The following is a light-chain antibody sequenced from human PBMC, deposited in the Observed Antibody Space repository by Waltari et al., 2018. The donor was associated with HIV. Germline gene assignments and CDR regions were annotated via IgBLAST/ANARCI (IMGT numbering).Light chain of an antibody. CDR1: QSVTSN. Sequence: EIVMTQSPATMSVSPGERATLSCRASQSVTSNLAWYQQKPGQAPRLLIYGASTRATGIPVRFSGSGSGTEFTLIISSLQSEDSAVYYCQQYNNWPLYTFGQGTKLEIK. CDR2: GAS. CDR3: QQYNNWPLYT. J-gene: IGKJ2*01. V-gene: IGKV3-15*01.